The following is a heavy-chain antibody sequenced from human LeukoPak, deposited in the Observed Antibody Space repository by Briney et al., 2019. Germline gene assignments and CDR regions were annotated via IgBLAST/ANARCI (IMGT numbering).Heavy chain of an antibody. CDR3: ARDLAVADSGYYHGMDV. CDR2: IDPNGGST. D-gene: IGHD6-19*01. CDR1: GYTFTSYY. V-gene: IGHV1-46*01. J-gene: IGHJ6*02. Sequence: ASVKVSCKASGYTFTSYYILWVRQAPGQGLEWMGVIDPNGGSTSYAQKFQGRVTLTGDTSTSTVYMNLSSLRSEDTALYYCARDLAVADSGYYHGMDVWGQGTTVTVSS.